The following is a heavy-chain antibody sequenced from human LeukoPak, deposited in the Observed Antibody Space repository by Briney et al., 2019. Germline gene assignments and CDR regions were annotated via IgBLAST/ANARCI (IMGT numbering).Heavy chain of an antibody. CDR1: GYTLTSYA. CDR3: ARESAYSSSWRRFDY. J-gene: IGHJ4*02. V-gene: IGHV1-69*13. CDR2: IIPIFGTA. D-gene: IGHD6-13*01. Sequence: GASVKVSCKASGYTLTSYAMHWVRQAPGQRLEWMGGIIPIFGTANYAQKFQGRVTITADESTSTAYMELSSLRSEDTAVYYCARESAYSSSWRRFDYWGQGTLVAVS.